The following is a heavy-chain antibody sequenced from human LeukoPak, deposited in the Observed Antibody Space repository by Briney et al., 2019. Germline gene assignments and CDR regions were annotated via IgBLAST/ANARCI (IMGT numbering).Heavy chain of an antibody. CDR3: ARGEISPVVMTPAFDI. D-gene: IGHD3-22*01. CDR1: GGTFSSYA. J-gene: IGHJ3*02. Sequence: SVKVSCKASGGTFSSYAISWVRQAPGQGLEWMGGIIPIFGTANYAQKFQGRVTITADESTSTAYMELSSLRSEDTAVYYCARGEISPVVMTPAFDIWGQGTIVAVSS. CDR2: IIPIFGTA. V-gene: IGHV1-69*13.